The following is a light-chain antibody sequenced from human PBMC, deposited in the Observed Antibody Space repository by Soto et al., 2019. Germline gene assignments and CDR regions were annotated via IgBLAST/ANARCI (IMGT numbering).Light chain of an antibody. J-gene: IGLJ7*01. CDR1: NIGRKS. CDR2: DDS. V-gene: IGLV3-21*02. CDR3: QVWDSSSDLAV. Sequence: SYELTQPPSVSVAPGQTARITCGGNNIGRKSVHWYQQKPGQAPVLVVYDDSDRPSGIPERFSGSNSGNTATLTISRVEAGDEADYYCQVWDSSSDLAVFGGGTQLTVL.